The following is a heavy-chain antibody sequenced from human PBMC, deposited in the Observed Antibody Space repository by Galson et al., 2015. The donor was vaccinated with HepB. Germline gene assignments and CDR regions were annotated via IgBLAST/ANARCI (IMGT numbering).Heavy chain of an antibody. V-gene: IGHV3-64D*06. CDR1: GFTFSTYA. D-gene: IGHD7-27*01. CDR2: ISSNGGST. Sequence: SLRLSCAASGFTFSTYAVHWVRQAPGKGLEYVSAISSNGGSTYYADSVKGRFTISRDNSKNTLYLQMSSLRAEDTAVYHCVPTAWGSGRGYWGQGTLVTVSS. J-gene: IGHJ4*02. CDR3: VPTAWGSGRGY.